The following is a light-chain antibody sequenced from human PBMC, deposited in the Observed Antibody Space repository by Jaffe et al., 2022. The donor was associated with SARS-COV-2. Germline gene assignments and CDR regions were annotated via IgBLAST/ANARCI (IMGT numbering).Light chain of an antibody. CDR2: AAS. CDR1: QGMSKY. CDR3: QKYNSAPLT. J-gene: IGKJ4*01. Sequence: DIEMTQSPSSLSASVGDRVTITCRASQGMSKYLAWYQQQKAGKVPKLLIYAASTLQSGVPSRFSGSGSGTDFTLTISSLQPEDVATYYCQKYNSAPLTFGGGTKVEIK. V-gene: IGKV1-27*01.